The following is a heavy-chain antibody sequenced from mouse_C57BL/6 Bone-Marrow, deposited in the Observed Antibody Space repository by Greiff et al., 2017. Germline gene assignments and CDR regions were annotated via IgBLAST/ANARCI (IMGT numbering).Heavy chain of an antibody. J-gene: IGHJ2*01. D-gene: IGHD1-1*01. CDR3: ARCPYYGSSFFDY. V-gene: IGHV1-82*01. Sequence: QVQLQQSGPELVKPGASVKISCKASGYAFSSSWMNWVKQRPGKGLGWIGRIYPGDGDTNYNGKFKGKATLTADKSSITAYMQLSSLTSEESAFSFCARCPYYGSSFFDYWGQGTTLTVSS. CDR2: IYPGDGDT. CDR1: GYAFSSSW.